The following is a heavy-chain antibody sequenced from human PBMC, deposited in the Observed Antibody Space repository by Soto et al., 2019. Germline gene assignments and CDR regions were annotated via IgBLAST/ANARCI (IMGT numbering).Heavy chain of an antibody. CDR3: AKDRWGRQAYSMDV. J-gene: IGHJ6*02. V-gene: IGHV3-30*18. Sequence: QVQLVESGGGVVQPGRSLRLSCAASGFTFSSYGMHWVRQAPGKGLEWVAVISYDGSNKYYADSVKGRFTISRDNSKNTLYLQMNSLRAEDTAVYYCAKDRWGRQAYSMDVWGQGTTVTVSS. D-gene: IGHD7-27*01. CDR1: GFTFSSYG. CDR2: ISYDGSNK.